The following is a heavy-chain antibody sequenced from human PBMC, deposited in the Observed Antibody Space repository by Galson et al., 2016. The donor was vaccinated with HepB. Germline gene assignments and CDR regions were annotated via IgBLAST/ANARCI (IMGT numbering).Heavy chain of an antibody. CDR3: ARDKGTALYGFY. Sequence: SLRLSCAASGFTFSRYWMSWVRQAPGKGLEWVANIKEDASEKYYVDSVKGRFTISRDNAKNSVYLQMNSLRVEDTAVYYCARDKGTALYGFYGGQGILVTVST. J-gene: IGHJ4*02. D-gene: IGHD3-10*01. CDR1: GFTFSRYW. V-gene: IGHV3-7*01. CDR2: IKEDASEK.